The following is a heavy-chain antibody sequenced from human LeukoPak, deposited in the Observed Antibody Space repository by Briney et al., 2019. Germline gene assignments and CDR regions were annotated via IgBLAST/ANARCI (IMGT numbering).Heavy chain of an antibody. J-gene: IGHJ3*02. V-gene: IGHV3-13*01. CDR3: ARGDSSGYLADAFDI. Sequence: GGSLRLSSAASGFTFSSYDMHWVRQATGKGLEWVSAIGTAGDTYYPGSVKGRFTISRENAKNSLYLQMNSLRAGDTAVYYCARGDSSGYLADAFDIWGQGTMVTVSS. CDR2: IGTAGDT. CDR1: GFTFSSYD. D-gene: IGHD3-22*01.